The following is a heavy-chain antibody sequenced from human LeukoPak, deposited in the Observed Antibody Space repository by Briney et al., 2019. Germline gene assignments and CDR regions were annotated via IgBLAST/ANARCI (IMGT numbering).Heavy chain of an antibody. V-gene: IGHV3-48*03. J-gene: IGHJ4*02. CDR3: ATLYGYYDSSGSTEPVDY. CDR1: GFTFSSYE. D-gene: IGHD3-22*01. CDR2: ISSSGSTI. Sequence: HSGGSLRLSCAASGFTFSSYEMNWVRQAPGKGLEWVSYISSSGSTIYYADSVKGRFTISRDNAKNSLYLQMNRLRAEDTAVYYCATLYGYYDSSGSTEPVDYWGQGTLVTVSS.